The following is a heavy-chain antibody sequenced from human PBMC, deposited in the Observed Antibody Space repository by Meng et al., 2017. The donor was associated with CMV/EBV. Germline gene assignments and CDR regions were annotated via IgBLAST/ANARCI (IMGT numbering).Heavy chain of an antibody. Sequence: LVESGAAVKKPGPSVKVSCKAFGGTFSHYAISWVRQAPGQGLEWMGGIIPIFGTANYAQKFQGRVTITADESTSTAYMELSSLRSEDTAVYYCARAGDYGGRGYFDYWGQGTLVTVSS. V-gene: IGHV1-69*01. CDR3: ARAGDYGGRGYFDY. J-gene: IGHJ4*02. CDR2: IIPIFGTA. D-gene: IGHD4-23*01. CDR1: GGTFSHYA.